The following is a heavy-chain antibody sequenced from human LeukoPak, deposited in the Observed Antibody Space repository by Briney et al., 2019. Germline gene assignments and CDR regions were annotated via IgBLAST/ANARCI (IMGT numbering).Heavy chain of an antibody. Sequence: GGSLRLSCAASGFTFSSYGTHWVRQAPGKGLEWVAVIWYDGSNKYYADSVKGRFTISRDNSKNTLYLQMNSLRAEETAVYYCAREFEHYYGAGRLIYYYYGMDVWGQGTTVTVSS. CDR3: AREFEHYYGAGRLIYYYYGMDV. V-gene: IGHV3-33*01. CDR1: GFTFSSYG. D-gene: IGHD3-10*01. J-gene: IGHJ6*02. CDR2: IWYDGSNK.